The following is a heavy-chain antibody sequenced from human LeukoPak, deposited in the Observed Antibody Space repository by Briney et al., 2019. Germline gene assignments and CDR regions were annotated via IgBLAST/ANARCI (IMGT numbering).Heavy chain of an antibody. D-gene: IGHD1-1*01. V-gene: IGHV1-46*01. Sequence: ASVKVSCKASGYTFTSYYMRWVRQAPGQGLEWMGIINPSGGSTSYAQKFQGRVTMTRDTSTSTVYMELSSLRSEDTAVYYCARDPYERLTFGGYYYGMDVWGQGTTVAVSS. CDR2: INPSGGST. CDR1: GYTFTSYY. CDR3: ARDPYERLTFGGYYYGMDV. J-gene: IGHJ6*02.